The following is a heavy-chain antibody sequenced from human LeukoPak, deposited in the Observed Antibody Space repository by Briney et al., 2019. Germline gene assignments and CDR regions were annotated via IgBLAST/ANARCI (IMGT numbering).Heavy chain of an antibody. D-gene: IGHD6-13*01. CDR2: IIPIFGTA. CDR3: AGGKAAARRGRNWFDP. Sequence: ASVKVSCKASGGTFSSYAISWVRQAPGQGLEWMGGIIPIFGTANYAQKFQGRVTITADESTSTAYMELSSLRSEDTAVYYCAGGKAAARRGRNWFDPWGQGTLVTVSS. V-gene: IGHV1-69*13. J-gene: IGHJ5*02. CDR1: GGTFSSYA.